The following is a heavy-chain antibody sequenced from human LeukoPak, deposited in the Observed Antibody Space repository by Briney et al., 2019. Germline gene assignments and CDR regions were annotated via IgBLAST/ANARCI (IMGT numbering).Heavy chain of an antibody. V-gene: IGHV3-30*04. CDR1: GFDFSSYA. D-gene: IGHD6-19*01. Sequence: GGSLRLSCAASGFDFSSYAMHWVRQAPGKGLEWMAVIIYDGSNKNYADSVKGRFTISRDNSRNTLYMKMNSLRVEDTAVYYCARGVGETLSGWTLDYWGHGTLAAVSS. CDR3: ARGVGETLSGWTLDY. CDR2: IIYDGSNK. J-gene: IGHJ4*01.